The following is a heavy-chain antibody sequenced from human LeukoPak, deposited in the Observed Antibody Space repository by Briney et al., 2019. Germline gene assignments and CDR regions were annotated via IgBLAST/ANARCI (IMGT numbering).Heavy chain of an antibody. CDR2: ITGSSSYI. CDR1: GFTFSTYY. CDR3: ASGFSSSPYFDY. V-gene: IGHV3-21*01. D-gene: IGHD6-6*01. J-gene: IGHJ4*02. Sequence: GVSLRLSCAASGFTFSTYYMNWVRGAPGKRREWVSFITGSSSYIYYTDSVKGRFTISRDNAKNSLFLQMNSLRDEDTAVYYCASGFSSSPYFDYWGQGTLVTVSS.